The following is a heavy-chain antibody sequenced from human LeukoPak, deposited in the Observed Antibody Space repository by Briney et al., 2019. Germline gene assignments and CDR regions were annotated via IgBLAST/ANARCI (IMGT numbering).Heavy chain of an antibody. CDR2: IIPIFGTA. CDR1: GGTFSSYA. J-gene: IGHJ5*02. Sequence: SVKVSCKASGGTFSSYAISWVRQAPGQGLEWMGRIIPIFGTANYAQKFQGRVTITTDESTSTAYMEPSSLRSEDTAVYYCAREVAYYDFWSGGGWFDPWGQGTLVTVSS. CDR3: AREVAYYDFWSGGGWFDP. D-gene: IGHD3-3*01. V-gene: IGHV1-69*05.